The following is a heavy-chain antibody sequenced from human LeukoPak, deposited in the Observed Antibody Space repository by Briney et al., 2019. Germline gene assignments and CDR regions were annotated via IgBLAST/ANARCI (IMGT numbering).Heavy chain of an antibody. Sequence: GGSLRLSCVVSGFTFSSYSMNWVRQAPGKGLEWVSSISSSSSYIYYADSVKGRLTISRDNAKNSLYLQMNNLRAEDTAVYYCARDIGGSSSWPYYFDYWGQGTLVTVSS. V-gene: IGHV3-21*01. CDR1: GFTFSSYS. D-gene: IGHD6-13*01. CDR3: ARDIGGSSSWPYYFDY. CDR2: ISSSSSYI. J-gene: IGHJ4*02.